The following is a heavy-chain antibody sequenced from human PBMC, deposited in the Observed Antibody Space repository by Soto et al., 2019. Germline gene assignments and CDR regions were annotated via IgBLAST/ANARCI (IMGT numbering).Heavy chain of an antibody. Sequence: QVQLVQSGVEVKKPGASVKVSCKASGYTFTDYAISWVRQAPGRGLEWMGWVNTYNGNPNYAQIFQGIVTMTTDTSTDTAYMELRSLKSDDSAVYYCARDSQYSNSWQRFDSWGQGTLVNVSS. CDR2: VNTYNGNP. J-gene: IGHJ4*02. D-gene: IGHD6-13*01. CDR1: GYTFTDYA. V-gene: IGHV1-18*01. CDR3: ARDSQYSNSWQRFDS.